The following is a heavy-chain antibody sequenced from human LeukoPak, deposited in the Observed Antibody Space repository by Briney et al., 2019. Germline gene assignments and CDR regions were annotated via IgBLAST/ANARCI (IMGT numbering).Heavy chain of an antibody. CDR3: ARTSSVTPTPTFDS. CDR2: ISSSGSFI. V-gene: IGHV3-21*01. J-gene: IGHJ4*02. CDR1: GFTFSSYS. Sequence: KPGGSLRLSCAASGFTFSSYSMNWVRQAPGKGLEWVSSISSSGSFIYYPDSVKGRFTISRDNAENSLYLQMNSLRAEDTAIYYCARTSSVTPTPTFDSWGQGTLVTVSP. D-gene: IGHD4-17*01.